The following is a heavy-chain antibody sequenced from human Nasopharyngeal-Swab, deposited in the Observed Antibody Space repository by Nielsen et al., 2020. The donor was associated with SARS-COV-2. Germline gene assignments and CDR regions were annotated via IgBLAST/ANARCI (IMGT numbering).Heavy chain of an antibody. Sequence: GESLKISCAASGFTFSSYAMSWVRQAPGKGLEWVSAISGSGGSTYYADSVKGRFTISRDNAKNSLYLQMNSLRAEDTAVYYCAREGYSSGWYGNWGQGTLVTVSS. CDR1: GFTFSSYA. D-gene: IGHD6-19*01. J-gene: IGHJ4*02. V-gene: IGHV3-23*01. CDR2: ISGSGGST. CDR3: AREGYSSGWYGN.